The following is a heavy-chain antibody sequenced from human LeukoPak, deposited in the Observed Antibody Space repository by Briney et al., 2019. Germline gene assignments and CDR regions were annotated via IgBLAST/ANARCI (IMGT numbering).Heavy chain of an antibody. Sequence: SETLSLTCTVSSASMSNYYWSWIRQPPGNGLEWLAYIYYTGNANYNPSLKSRVTISVDTSKNQLSLKLNSVTAADTAVYYCARHHYDSTHDAFDIWGQGTMVTVSS. D-gene: IGHD3-22*01. CDR3: ARHHYDSTHDAFDI. J-gene: IGHJ3*02. V-gene: IGHV4-59*13. CDR2: IYYTGNA. CDR1: SASMSNYY.